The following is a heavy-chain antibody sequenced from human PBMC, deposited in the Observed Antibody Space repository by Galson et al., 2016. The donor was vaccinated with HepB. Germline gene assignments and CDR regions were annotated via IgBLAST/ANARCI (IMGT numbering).Heavy chain of an antibody. Sequence: ETLSLTCTVSGASISGYYWTWIRQSPEKGLEWIGYVYYNGNTNYNPSLTSRVTMSIDTSQSQFSLKLGAVTAADSAVYFCARDYSSSWHGGLYYGMDVWGQGTTVTVSS. CDR3: ARDYSSSWHGGLYYGMDV. V-gene: IGHV4-59*01. CDR2: VYYNGNT. J-gene: IGHJ6*02. D-gene: IGHD2-2*01. CDR1: GASISGYY.